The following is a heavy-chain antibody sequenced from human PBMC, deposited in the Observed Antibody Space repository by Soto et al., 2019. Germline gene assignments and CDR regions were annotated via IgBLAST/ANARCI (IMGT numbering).Heavy chain of an antibody. J-gene: IGHJ6*02. D-gene: IGHD3-10*01. V-gene: IGHV3-30-3*01. CDR1: GFTFSSYA. Sequence: QVQLVESGGGVVQPGRSLRLSCAASGFTFSSYAMHWVRQAPGKGLEWVAVISYDGSNKYYADSVKGRFPISRDNSKKMLCLQMNSLRAEDTAVYYCARGFGDLYYYYFYGMDVWGQGTTVTVSS. CDR2: ISYDGSNK. CDR3: ARGFGDLYYYYFYGMDV.